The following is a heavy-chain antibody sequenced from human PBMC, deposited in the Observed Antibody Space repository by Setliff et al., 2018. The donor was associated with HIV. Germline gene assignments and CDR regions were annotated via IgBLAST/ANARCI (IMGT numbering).Heavy chain of an antibody. V-gene: IGHV3-7*01. Sequence: PGESLRLSCAASGFTFSNYWMSWVRQAPGKGLEWVANIKQDGTEKYYVGSVKGRFTISRDNDKNSLYLQMNSLRAEDTAVYYCARLIVVVISSWFDPWGQGTLVTVSS. J-gene: IGHJ5*02. CDR3: ARLIVVVISSWFDP. CDR2: IKQDGTEK. D-gene: IGHD3-22*01. CDR1: GFTFSNYW.